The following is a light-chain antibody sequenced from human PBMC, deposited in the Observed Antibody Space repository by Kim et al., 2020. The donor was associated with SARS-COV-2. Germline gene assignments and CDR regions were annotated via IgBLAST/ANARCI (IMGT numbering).Light chain of an antibody. CDR1: HGIRND. V-gene: IGKV1-6*01. CDR3: LQDFDYPYT. Sequence: GDRVNITCRASHGIRNDLSWYQQKPGKAPKLLIYAASDLQSGVPSRFSGSVSGTDFTLTITGLQPDDFAMYYCLQDFDYPYTFG. J-gene: IGKJ2*01. CDR2: AAS.